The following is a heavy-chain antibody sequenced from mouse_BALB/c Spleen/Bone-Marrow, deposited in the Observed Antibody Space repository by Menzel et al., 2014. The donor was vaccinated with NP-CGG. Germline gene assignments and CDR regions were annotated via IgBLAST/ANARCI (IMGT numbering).Heavy chain of an antibody. J-gene: IGHJ3*01. Sequence: EVKLVESGGGLVQPGGSLKISSAASGFTFSSYGMSWVRQTPDKRLDLVATINSNGGSTYYPDSVKGRFTISRDNAKNTLYLQMSSLKSEDTAMYYCARDNYYDYDGFAYWGQGTLVTVSA. V-gene: IGHV5-6-3*01. CDR1: GFTFSSYG. CDR3: ARDNYYDYDGFAY. D-gene: IGHD2-4*01. CDR2: INSNGGST.